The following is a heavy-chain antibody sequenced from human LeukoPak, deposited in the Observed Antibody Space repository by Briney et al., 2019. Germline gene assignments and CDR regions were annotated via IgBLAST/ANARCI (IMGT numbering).Heavy chain of an antibody. V-gene: IGHV1-2*06. D-gene: IGHD2-2*01. CDR1: GYTFTGYY. Sequence: ASVKVSCKASGYTFTGYYMHWVRQAPGQGLEWIGRINPNSGGTNYPQKFQGRVTMTRDTSISTAYMELSRLRSDDTAVYSCARPPRYCSSTTCYNFDYWGQGTLVTVSS. J-gene: IGHJ4*02. CDR2: INPNSGGT. CDR3: ARPPRYCSSTTCYNFDY.